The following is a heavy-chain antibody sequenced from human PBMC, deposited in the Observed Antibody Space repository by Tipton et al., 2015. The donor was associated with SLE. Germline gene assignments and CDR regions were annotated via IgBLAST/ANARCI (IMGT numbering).Heavy chain of an antibody. Sequence: QVQLVQSGAEVKKPGSSVKVSCKASGGTFSSSAISWVRQAPGQGLEWMGRINPNIGGTTYAQKFQGRVTMTRDTSISTAYMELSGLRSDDTAVFYCARSPYGVATRKLDYWGQGTLVTVSS. CDR3: ARSPYGVATRKLDY. J-gene: IGHJ4*02. CDR2: INPNIGGT. CDR1: GGTFSSSA. D-gene: IGHD5-12*01. V-gene: IGHV1-2*06.